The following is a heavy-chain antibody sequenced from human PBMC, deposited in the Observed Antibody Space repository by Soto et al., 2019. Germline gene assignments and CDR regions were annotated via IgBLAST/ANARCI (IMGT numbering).Heavy chain of an antibody. J-gene: IGHJ6*02. V-gene: IGHV3-13*01. CDR1: GFTFGSYY. CDR3: AKGAVPPRWFYYGMDV. D-gene: IGHD3-9*01. Sequence: PVGSLILSCAASGFTFGSYYMHWVRHATGKGLEWVSAIGTAGDTYYPGSVKGRFTISRENAKNSLYLQMNSLRAEDTAVYYCAKGAVPPRWFYYGMDVWGQGTTVTVSS. CDR2: IGTAGDT.